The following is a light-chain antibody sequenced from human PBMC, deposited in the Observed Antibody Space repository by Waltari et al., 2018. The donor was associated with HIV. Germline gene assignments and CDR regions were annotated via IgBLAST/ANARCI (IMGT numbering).Light chain of an antibody. CDR1: QTIGGS. V-gene: IGKV1-39*01. CDR2: STS. Sequence: DIQMTQSPSSLSASIGDSVTITCRSSQTIGGSLAWYQQRPGEAPSLLIYSTSTLRSGVPSRFSGDGYGTEFSLTISSLQPDDFATYFCQQSYSPPRVTFGQGTRLEIK. J-gene: IGKJ5*01. CDR3: QQSYSPPRVT.